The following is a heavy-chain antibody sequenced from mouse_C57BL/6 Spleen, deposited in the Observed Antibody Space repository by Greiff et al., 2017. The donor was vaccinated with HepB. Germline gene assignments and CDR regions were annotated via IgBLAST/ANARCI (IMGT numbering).Heavy chain of an antibody. J-gene: IGHJ3*01. V-gene: IGHV3-6*01. CDR3: AREDYGSSFAY. Sequence: EVKLQESGPGLVKPSQSLSLTCSVTGYSITSGYYWNWIRQFPGNKLEWMGYISYDGSNNYNPSLKNRISITRDTSKNQFFLKLNSMTTEDTATYYCAREDYGSSFAYWGQGTLVTVSA. CDR1: GYSITSGYY. CDR2: ISYDGSN. D-gene: IGHD1-1*01.